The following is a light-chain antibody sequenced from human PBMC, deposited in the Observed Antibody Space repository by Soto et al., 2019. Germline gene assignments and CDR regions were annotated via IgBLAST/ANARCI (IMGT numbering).Light chain of an antibody. V-gene: IGLV2-11*01. CDR3: CSYSGSDSLL. CDR1: SSDVGSYNY. CDR2: DVS. Sequence: QSALTQPRSVSGSPGESVTISCSGTSSDVGSYNYVSWYQQYPGKAPKVMIYDVSERPSEVPVRFSGSKSGSTASLTISGLQAEDEAEYFCCSYSGSDSLLFGGGTKVTVL. J-gene: IGLJ2*01.